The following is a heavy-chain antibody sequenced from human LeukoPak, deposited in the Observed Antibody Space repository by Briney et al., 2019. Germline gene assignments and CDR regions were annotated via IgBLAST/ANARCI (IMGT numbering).Heavy chain of an antibody. Sequence: ASVKVSCKASGYTFTSYYMHWVRQAPGQGLEWMGIINPSGGSTSYAQKFQGRVTMTRDTSTSTVYMELSSLRSEDTAVYHCASGSLGVRGVTPFDYWGQGTLVTVAS. V-gene: IGHV1-46*03. CDR2: INPSGGST. J-gene: IGHJ4*02. CDR3: ASGSLGVRGVTPFDY. CDR1: GYTFTSYY. D-gene: IGHD3-10*01.